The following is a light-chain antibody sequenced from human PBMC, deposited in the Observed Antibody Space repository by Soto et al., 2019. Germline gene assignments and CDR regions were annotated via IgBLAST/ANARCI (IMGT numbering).Light chain of an antibody. Sequence: DIQMTQSPSTLSASVGDRVTITCRASQSISSWLAWYQQKPGKAPKLLISKTSSLESGVPSRFRGSGSGTEFTLTISSLQPDGLATYYCQQYNSYARAFGQGTQVAIK. J-gene: IGKJ1*01. V-gene: IGKV1-5*03. CDR1: QSISSW. CDR2: KTS. CDR3: QQYNSYARA.